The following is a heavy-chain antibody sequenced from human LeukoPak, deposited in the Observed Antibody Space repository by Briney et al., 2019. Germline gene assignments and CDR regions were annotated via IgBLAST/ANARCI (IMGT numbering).Heavy chain of an antibody. J-gene: IGHJ3*02. D-gene: IGHD1-7*01. Sequence: SETLSLTCTVSGGSISSGGYYWSWIRQHPGKGLEWIGYIYYSGSTYYNPSLKSRVTISVDTSKNQFSLKLSSVTAADTAVYYCARDSRRELLHAFDIWGQGTMVTASS. CDR2: IYYSGST. CDR3: ARDSRRELLHAFDI. V-gene: IGHV4-31*03. CDR1: GGSISSGGYY.